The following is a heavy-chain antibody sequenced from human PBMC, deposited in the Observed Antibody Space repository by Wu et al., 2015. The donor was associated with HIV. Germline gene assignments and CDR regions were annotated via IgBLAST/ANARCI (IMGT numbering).Heavy chain of an antibody. D-gene: IGHD6-13*01. CDR2: ISTYNGNT. Sequence: QVHLVQSGAEVKKPGASVKVSCKASGYPFTSYGISWVRQAPGQGLEWMGWISTYNGNTDSAQKLQGRVTLTTDTSTSTAYMELRSLRSDDTAMYYCARDPGFGSSWDYYYYGMDVWGQETTVTVS. J-gene: IGHJ6*02. CDR1: GYPFTSYG. CDR3: ARDPGFGSSWDYYYYGMDV. V-gene: IGHV1-18*01.